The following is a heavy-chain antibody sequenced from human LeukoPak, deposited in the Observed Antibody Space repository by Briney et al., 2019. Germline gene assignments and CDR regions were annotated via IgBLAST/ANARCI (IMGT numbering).Heavy chain of an antibody. J-gene: IGHJ4*02. Sequence: GGSLRLSCAASGFIFSSYSMNWVRQAPGKGLEWVSYISSSSSTIYYADSVKGRFTISRDNAENSVYLQMNSLRAEDTAVYYCARSYYYDSSSYPNFDYWGQGTLVTVSS. CDR1: GFIFSSYS. CDR2: ISSSSSTI. V-gene: IGHV3-48*04. D-gene: IGHD3-22*01. CDR3: ARSYYYDSSSYPNFDY.